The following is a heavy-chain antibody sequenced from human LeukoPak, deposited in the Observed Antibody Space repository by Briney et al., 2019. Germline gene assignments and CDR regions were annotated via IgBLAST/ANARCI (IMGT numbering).Heavy chain of an antibody. CDR2: LYTSGST. Sequence: ASETLSLTCTVSGGSISSYYWSWIRQPAGKGLEWIGRLYTSGSTNYNPSLKSRVTMSVDTSKNQFSLKLTSVTAADTAVYYCARDQDSSTWYYFDYWGQGTLDTVSS. J-gene: IGHJ4*02. D-gene: IGHD6-13*01. V-gene: IGHV4-4*07. CDR1: GGSISSYY. CDR3: ARDQDSSTWYYFDY.